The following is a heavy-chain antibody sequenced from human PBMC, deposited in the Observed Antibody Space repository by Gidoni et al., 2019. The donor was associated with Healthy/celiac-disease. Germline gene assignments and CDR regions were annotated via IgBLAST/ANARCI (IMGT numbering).Heavy chain of an antibody. V-gene: IGHV4-59*01. CDR1: GGSISSYY. J-gene: IGHJ4*02. CDR3: ARAIPDLTYYYDSSGCYFDY. CDR2: IYYSGST. D-gene: IGHD3-22*01. Sequence: QVQLQESGPVLVKPSETLSLTCTVSGGSISSYYWSWIRQPPGKGLEWIGYIYYSGSTNYNPSLKSRVTISVDTSKNQFSLKLSSVTAADTAVYYCARAIPDLTYYYDSSGCYFDYWGQGTLVTVSS.